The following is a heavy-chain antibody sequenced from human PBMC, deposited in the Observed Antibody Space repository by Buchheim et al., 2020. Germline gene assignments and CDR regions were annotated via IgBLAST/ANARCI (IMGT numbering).Heavy chain of an antibody. Sequence: QVQLVESGGGVVQPGRSLRLSCAASGFTFSSYGMHWVRQAPGKGLEWVAVISYDGSNKYYADSVKGRFTISRDNSKNTLYLQMNSLRAEDTAVYYCARDFEDDLAFDSWGQGTL. D-gene: IGHD1-1*01. V-gene: IGHV3-30*03. J-gene: IGHJ4*02. CDR3: ARDFEDDLAFDS. CDR1: GFTFSSYG. CDR2: ISYDGSNK.